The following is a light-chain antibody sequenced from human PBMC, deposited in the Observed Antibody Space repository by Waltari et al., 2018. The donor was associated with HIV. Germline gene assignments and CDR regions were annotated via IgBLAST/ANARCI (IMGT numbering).Light chain of an antibody. Sequence: QSVLTQPPPASGTPGQRVTISCSGSNSNIGSNTVNWYQQLPGTAPKLLIYSNNQRPSGGPDRFSGSKSGTSASLAISGLQSEDEADYYCAAWDDSLNGVVFGGGTKLTVL. J-gene: IGLJ2*01. CDR1: NSNIGSNT. CDR3: AAWDDSLNGVV. CDR2: SNN. V-gene: IGLV1-44*01.